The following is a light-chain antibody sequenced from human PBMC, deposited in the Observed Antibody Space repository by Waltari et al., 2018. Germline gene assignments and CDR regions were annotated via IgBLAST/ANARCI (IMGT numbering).Light chain of an antibody. CDR1: QSISSY. CDR3: QQSYSTHSRT. CDR2: ASS. J-gene: IGKJ4*01. Sequence: DIQMTQSPSSLSASVGDRVTITSLASQSISSYLNWYQQKPGKAPKLLIYASSSLQSGVPSRFSGSGSGTDFTLTIRSLQPEDFATYYCQQSYSTHSRTFGGGTKVEIK. V-gene: IGKV1-39*01.